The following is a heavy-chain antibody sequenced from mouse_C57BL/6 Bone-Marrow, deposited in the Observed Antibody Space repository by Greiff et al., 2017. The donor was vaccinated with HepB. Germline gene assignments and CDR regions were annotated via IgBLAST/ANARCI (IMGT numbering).Heavy chain of an antibody. CDR2: IHPNSGST. V-gene: IGHV1-64*01. CDR1: GYTFTSYW. J-gene: IGHJ3*01. CDR3: ARRDGSSYYWFAY. Sequence: QVQLKQPGAELVKPGASVKLSCKASGYTFTSYWMHWVKQRPGQGLEWIGMIHPNSGSTNYNEKFKSKATLTVDKSSSTAYMQLSSLTSEDSAVYYCARRDGSSYYWFAYWGQGTLVTVSA. D-gene: IGHD1-1*01.